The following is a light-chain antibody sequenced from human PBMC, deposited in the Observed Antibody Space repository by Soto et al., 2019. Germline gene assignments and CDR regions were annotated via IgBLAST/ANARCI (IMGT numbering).Light chain of an antibody. J-gene: IGLJ1*01. CDR2: EVS. CDR3: SSYTSSITYV. CDR1: SSDVGGYNY. Sequence: QSALTQPASVSGSPGQSITISCTGTSSDVGGYNYVSWYQQHPGKAPKLMIYEVSNRPSGVSNRFSGSKYGNTASLTISGLQAEDEADYYCSSYTSSITYVFGTGTKLTVL. V-gene: IGLV2-14*01.